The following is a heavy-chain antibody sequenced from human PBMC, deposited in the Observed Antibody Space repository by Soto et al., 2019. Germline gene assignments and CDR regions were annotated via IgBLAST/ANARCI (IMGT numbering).Heavy chain of an antibody. CDR1: GGTSSNFV. D-gene: IGHD3-3*01. CDR3: ARPKRSGYDRGDSYYHTLDV. J-gene: IGHJ6*02. Sequence: QMRLVQSGAEVKNSGSSVKVSCTASGGTSSNFVITWVRQVPGQGLEWLGGILPMFGAVKYAQKFQDRLTITADRSTNTAAMELGSLRSEDTAVYYCARPKRSGYDRGDSYYHTLDVWGHGTPVTVS. V-gene: IGHV1-69*06. CDR2: ILPMFGAV.